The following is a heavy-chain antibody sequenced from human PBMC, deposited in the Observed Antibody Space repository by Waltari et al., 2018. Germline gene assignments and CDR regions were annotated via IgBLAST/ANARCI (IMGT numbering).Heavy chain of an antibody. V-gene: IGHV4-34*01. J-gene: IGHJ4*02. CDR2: INHSGST. CDR1: GGSFSGYY. Sequence: QVQLQQWGAGLLKPSETLSLTCAVYGGSFSGYYWSWIRPPPGKGLEWIGEINHSGSTNYNPSLKSRVTISVDTSKNQFSLKLSSVTATDTAVYYCARRYYYDSSGSGYYFDYWGQGTLVTVSS. D-gene: IGHD3-22*01. CDR3: ARRYYYDSSGSGYYFDY.